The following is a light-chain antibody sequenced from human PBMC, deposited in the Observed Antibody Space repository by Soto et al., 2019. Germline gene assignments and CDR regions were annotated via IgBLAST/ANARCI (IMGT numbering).Light chain of an antibody. CDR2: GAS. CDR3: QQYGSSLIT. V-gene: IGKV3-20*01. Sequence: EIVLTQSPGTLSLSPGERATLSCMASQSVSSSYLAWYQQKPGQAPRLLIYGASSRATGIPDRFSGSGSGTDFTLTISRLEPEDFAVYYCQQYGSSLITFGGGTKVDIK. CDR1: QSVSSSY. J-gene: IGKJ4*01.